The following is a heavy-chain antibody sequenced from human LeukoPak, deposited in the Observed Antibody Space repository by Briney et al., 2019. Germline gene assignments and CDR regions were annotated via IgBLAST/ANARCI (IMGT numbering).Heavy chain of an antibody. D-gene: IGHD6-13*01. CDR2: INHSGGN. Sequence: AETLSLTCAVYGGSFSGYYWSWLRQPPGKGLEGVGEINHSGGNNYNPSLKRRVTISVDTSKNQFSLKLSSVTAADTAVYYCAGSSWIHYYYYGMDVWGQGTTVTVSS. V-gene: IGHV4-34*01. CDR3: AGSSWIHYYYYGMDV. CDR1: GGSFSGYY. J-gene: IGHJ6*02.